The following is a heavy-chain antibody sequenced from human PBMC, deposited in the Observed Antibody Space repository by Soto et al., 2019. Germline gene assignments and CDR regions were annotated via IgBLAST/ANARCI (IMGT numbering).Heavy chain of an antibody. CDR2: ISAYNGNT. J-gene: IGHJ4*02. V-gene: IGHV1-18*01. CDR3: ARDTYYYDSSGYVDY. CDR1: GYTFTSYG. D-gene: IGHD3-22*01. Sequence: ASVKVSCKASGYTFTSYGISWVRQAPGQGLEWMGWISAYNGNTNYAQKLQGRVTMTTDTSTSTAYMELRSLRSDDTAVYYCARDTYYYDSSGYVDYWGQGTLVTVSS.